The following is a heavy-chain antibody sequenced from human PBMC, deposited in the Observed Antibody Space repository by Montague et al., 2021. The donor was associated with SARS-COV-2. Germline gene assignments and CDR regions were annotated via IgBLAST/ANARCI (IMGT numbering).Heavy chain of an antibody. CDR3: AREVGRGYSGYEGEY. D-gene: IGHD5-12*01. V-gene: IGHV4-34*01. CDR1: GGSFSGYY. J-gene: IGHJ4*02. CDR2: INHSGST. Sequence: SETLSLTCAVYGGSFSGYYWSWIRQPPGKGLEWIGEINHSGSTNYNPPLKSRATISVDTSKNQFSLKLSSVTAADTAVYYCAREVGRGYSGYEGEYWGQGTLVTVSS.